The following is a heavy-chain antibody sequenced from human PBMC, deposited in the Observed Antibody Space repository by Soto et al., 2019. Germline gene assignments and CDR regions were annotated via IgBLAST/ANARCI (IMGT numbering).Heavy chain of an antibody. CDR2: IWSDGSNK. J-gene: IGHJ4*02. Sequence: VAVIWSDGSNKYYVDSVKGRFTVSRDNSKNTLYLQMNSLRAEDTAVYYCARRGSGTYSFDYWGQGTLVTVSS. CDR3: ARRGSGTYSFDY. D-gene: IGHD1-26*01. V-gene: IGHV3-33*01.